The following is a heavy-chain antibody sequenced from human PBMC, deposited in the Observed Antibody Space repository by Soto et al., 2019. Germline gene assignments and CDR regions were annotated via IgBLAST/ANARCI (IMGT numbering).Heavy chain of an antibody. CDR1: GGSISSYY. J-gene: IGHJ1*01. D-gene: IGHD4-17*01. Sequence: SETLSLTCTVSGGSISSYYWSWIRQPPGKGLEWIGYIYYSGSTNYNPSLKSRVTISVDTSKNQFSLKLSSVTAADTAVYYCARGGTTVTQYFQHWGQGTLVTVSS. CDR3: ARGGTTVTQYFQH. CDR2: IYYSGST. V-gene: IGHV4-59*01.